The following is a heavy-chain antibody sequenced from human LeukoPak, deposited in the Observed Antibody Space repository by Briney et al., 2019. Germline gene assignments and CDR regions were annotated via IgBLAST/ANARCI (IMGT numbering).Heavy chain of an antibody. CDR2: ISYDGTNE. CDR3: ARDRNTGSCFSDSCVSNWVVP. J-gene: IGHJ1*01. CDR1: GFTFTRFS. D-gene: IGHD2-8*02. Sequence: PGESLRLSCAASGFTFTRFSMHWVRQAPGKGLEWVAVISYDGTNEYSADSVKGRFAISRDNSKNTLYLQMNSLRPDDTAVYYCARDRNTGSCFSDSCVSNWVVPWGEGALVTVSS. V-gene: IGHV3-30*09.